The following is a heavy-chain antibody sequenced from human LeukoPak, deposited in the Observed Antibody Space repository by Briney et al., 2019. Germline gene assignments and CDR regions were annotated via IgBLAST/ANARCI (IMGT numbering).Heavy chain of an antibody. J-gene: IGHJ4*02. Sequence: SETLSLTCTVSNGSISSDGSYWGWIRQPPGKGLECIGNMYHGGTTYYSPSLKSRVTMSVDTSNNQFSLKLSSVTAADTAVYYCARISLSAYSGYGVFDYWGQGTLVTVSS. CDR1: NGSISSDGSY. CDR3: ARISLSAYSGYGVFDY. CDR2: MYHGGTT. V-gene: IGHV4-39*01. D-gene: IGHD5-12*01.